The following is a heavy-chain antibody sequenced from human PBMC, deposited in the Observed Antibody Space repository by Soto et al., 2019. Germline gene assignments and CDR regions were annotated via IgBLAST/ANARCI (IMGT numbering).Heavy chain of an antibody. D-gene: IGHD6-19*01. V-gene: IGHV4-4*07. CDR3: ARDFLAVAGRSHYYYGMAV. Sequence: PSDTLSLTCTDSGYSIGSYYWRWIRQPTGKGLEWVGRIYTSGSTNYNPSLKSRVTMSVDTSKNQFSLKLSSVTAADTAVYYCARDFLAVAGRSHYYYGMAVWGQGTAVTVS. CDR1: GYSIGSYY. J-gene: IGHJ6*02. CDR2: IYTSGST.